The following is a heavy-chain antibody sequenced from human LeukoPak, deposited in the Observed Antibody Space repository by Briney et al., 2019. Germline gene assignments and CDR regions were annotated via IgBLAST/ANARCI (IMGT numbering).Heavy chain of an antibody. V-gene: IGHV4-30-2*01. CDR3: ARGRLYCSSTSCSPYGMDV. CDR2: IYHSGST. D-gene: IGHD2-2*01. Sequence: SQTLSLTCAVSGGSISSGGYSWSWIRQLPGKGLEWIGYIYHSGSTYYYPSLKSRVTISVDRSKNQFSLKLSSVTAADTAVYYCARGRLYCSSTSCSPYGMDVWGKGTTVTVSS. CDR1: GGSISSGGYS. J-gene: IGHJ6*04.